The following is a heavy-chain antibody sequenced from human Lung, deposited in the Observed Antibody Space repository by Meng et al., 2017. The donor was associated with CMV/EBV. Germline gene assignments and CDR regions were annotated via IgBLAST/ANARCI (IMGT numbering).Heavy chain of an antibody. CDR3: ARDHKFRVGIVVVPAFDI. J-gene: IGHJ3*02. D-gene: IGHD2-2*01. CDR1: GGSISSSNYY. Sequence: SETLSLXCTVSGGSISSSNYYWGWIRQPPGKGLEWIGRMLSTGSTYYNPSLKSRVTISLDTSKNQFSLKLNSVTAADTAVYFCARDHKFRVGIVVVPAFDIWGKGTMVTVSS. CDR2: MLSTGST. V-gene: IGHV4-39*07.